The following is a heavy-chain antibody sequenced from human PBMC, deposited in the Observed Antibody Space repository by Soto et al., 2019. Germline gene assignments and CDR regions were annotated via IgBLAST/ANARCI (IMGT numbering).Heavy chain of an antibody. Sequence: EVQLLESGGDLVQPGGSLRLSCVASGFTFHTYAMSWVRQAPGKGLEWVSSISGTGGTIKYADFVKGRFTISRDNSRNTLSLQMTSLRVEDTAVYYCAKDLVPAEGGHGDSFHMWGQGTLVTVSS. D-gene: IGHD2-15*01. CDR3: AKDLVPAEGGHGDSFHM. J-gene: IGHJ3*02. V-gene: IGHV3-23*01. CDR2: ISGTGGTI. CDR1: GFTFHTYA.